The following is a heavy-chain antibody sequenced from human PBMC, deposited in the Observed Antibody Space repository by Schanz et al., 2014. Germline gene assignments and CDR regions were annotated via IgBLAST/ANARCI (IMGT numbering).Heavy chain of an antibody. J-gene: IGHJ3*02. D-gene: IGHD2-21*01. CDR2: INTANGNA. V-gene: IGHV1-3*04. CDR3: ARDLPYCDGGKCYSEGFDI. CDR1: GYTFSSHG. Sequence: QVQVVQSGAELKKPGASVKVSCKASGYTFSSHGIHWLRQAPGQSLEWMGWINTANGNAKYSANFQERVTITRDASATTAYMELTSLRSEDTAVYYCARDLPYCDGGKCYSEGFDIWGQGTLVTISS.